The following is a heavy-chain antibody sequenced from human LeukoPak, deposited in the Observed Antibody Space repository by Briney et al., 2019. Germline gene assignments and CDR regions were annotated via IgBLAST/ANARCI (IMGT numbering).Heavy chain of an antibody. D-gene: IGHD6-13*01. J-gene: IGHJ6*03. CDR2: IYTSGST. CDR1: GGSISSGSYY. CDR3: ARVRRQLVLSYYYYYMDV. V-gene: IGHV4-61*02. Sequence: SQTLSLTCTVSGGSISSGSYYRSWIRQPAGKGLEWIGRIYTSGSTNYNPSLKSRVTISVDTSKNQFSLKLSSVTAADTAVYYCARVRRQLVLSYYYYYMDVWGKGTTVTVSS.